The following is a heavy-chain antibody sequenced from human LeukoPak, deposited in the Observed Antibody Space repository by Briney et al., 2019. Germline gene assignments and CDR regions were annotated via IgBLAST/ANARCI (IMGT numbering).Heavy chain of an antibody. CDR3: TRAYEYGWFDP. D-gene: IGHD4/OR15-4a*01. CDR1: GYTFDDYF. J-gene: IGHJ5*02. V-gene: IGHV1-2*02. Sequence: ASVKVSCKAFGYTFDDYFIHWVRQAPGQGLEWMGWINPKTGGTTYTQNFQGRVTMTWDKSIATAYMDLRRLTSDDTAVYFCTRAYEYGWFDPWGQGTQVIVSS. CDR2: INPKTGGT.